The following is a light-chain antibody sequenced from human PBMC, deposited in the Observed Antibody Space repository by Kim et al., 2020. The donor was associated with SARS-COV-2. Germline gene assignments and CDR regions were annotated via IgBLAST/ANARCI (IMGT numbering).Light chain of an antibody. CDR3: STFTNNTWT. CDR2: DVS. Sequence: PGQSITMSCSAAKSDTIDYNYVTWYQQHPAKAPKLMIYDVSNRPSGVSHRFSGSKSGNTASLTISGLQAEDEAYYHCSTFTNNTWTFGGGTQLTVL. J-gene: IGLJ3*02. CDR1: KSDTIDYNY. V-gene: IGLV2-14*03.